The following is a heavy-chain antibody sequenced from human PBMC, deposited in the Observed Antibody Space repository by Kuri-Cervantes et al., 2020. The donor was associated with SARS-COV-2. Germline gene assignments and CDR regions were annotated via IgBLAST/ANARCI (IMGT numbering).Heavy chain of an antibody. V-gene: IGHV3-21*01. CDR2: ISSSYI. CDR1: RFTFNTYR. Sequence: GESLKISCAASRFTFNTYRMNWVRQAPGKGLEWVSSISSSYIYYADSVQGRFTISRDNAKNSLYLQMNSLRVEDTAVYYCARDSLGVQWFGEVSNYYMDVWGKGTTVTVSS. D-gene: IGHD3-10*01. J-gene: IGHJ6*03. CDR3: ARDSLGVQWFGEVSNYYMDV.